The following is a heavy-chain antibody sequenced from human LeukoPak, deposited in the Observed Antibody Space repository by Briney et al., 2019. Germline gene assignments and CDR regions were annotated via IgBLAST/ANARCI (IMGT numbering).Heavy chain of an antibody. V-gene: IGHV4-30-4*01. CDR2: IFYSGST. D-gene: IGHD6-6*01. J-gene: IGHJ6*02. CDR3: ARDSVAAIGAGYYYYGMDV. Sequence: KPSETLSLTCTVSGGSISSGDYYWSWIRQPPGKGLEWIGYIFYSGSTHYNPSLKSRVTMSVGTSKNQFSLKLTSVTAADTAVYYCARDSVAAIGAGYYYYGMDVWGQGTTVTVSS. CDR1: GGSISSGDYY.